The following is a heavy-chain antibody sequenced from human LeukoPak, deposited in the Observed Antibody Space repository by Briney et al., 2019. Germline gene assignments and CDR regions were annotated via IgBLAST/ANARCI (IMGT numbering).Heavy chain of an antibody. CDR2: IYYSGST. D-gene: IGHD1-7*01. J-gene: IGHJ4*02. V-gene: IGHV4-30-4*01. CDR3: ARLRITGTRFDY. CDR1: GGSISSGDYY. Sequence: SQTLSLTCTVSGGSISSGDYYWSWIRQPPGKGLEWIGYIYYSGSTYYNPSLKSRVTISVDTSKNQSSLKLSSVTAADTAVYYCARLRITGTRFDYWGQGTLVTVSS.